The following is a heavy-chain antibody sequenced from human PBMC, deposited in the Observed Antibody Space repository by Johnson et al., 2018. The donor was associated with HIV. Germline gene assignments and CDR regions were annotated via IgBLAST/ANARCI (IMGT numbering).Heavy chain of an antibody. Sequence: VQLVESGGGLVQPGRSLRLSCAASGFTFDDYAMHWVLQAPGKGLEWVSGISWNSGSIGYADSVKGRFTTSRDNAKNSLYLQMNSLRAEDTALYYCARKENWPSPGAFDIWGQGIMVTVSS. V-gene: IGHV3-9*01. J-gene: IGHJ3*02. CDR1: GFTFDDYA. CDR2: ISWNSGSI. D-gene: IGHD1-1*01. CDR3: ARKENWPSPGAFDI.